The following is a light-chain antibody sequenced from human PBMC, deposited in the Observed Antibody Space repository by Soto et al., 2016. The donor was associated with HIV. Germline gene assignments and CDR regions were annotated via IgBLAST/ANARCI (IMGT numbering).Light chain of an antibody. CDR2: QAS. J-gene: IGKJ2*01. Sequence: DIQMTQSPSTLSASIRDRVTITCRASQSFSSWLAWYQQKPGKAPKLLMSQASILETGVPSRFSGSGSGTEFTLTISSLQPEDFATYYCQQYDDYPYTFGQGTKLEIK. CDR3: QQYDDYPYT. V-gene: IGKV1-5*03. CDR1: QSFSSW.